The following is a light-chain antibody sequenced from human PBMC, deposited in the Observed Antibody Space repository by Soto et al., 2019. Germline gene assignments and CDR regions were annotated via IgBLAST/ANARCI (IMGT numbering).Light chain of an antibody. V-gene: IGLV2-14*01. CDR2: EVS. J-gene: IGLJ1*01. CDR3: GSYTSTDTPFV. CDR1: STDVGGYNY. Sequence: SGLAQPSSGSGSPGRSITISGTGTSTDVGGYNYVSWYQHHPGKGPKLIIYEVSNRRSGVSDRFSGSKSGNKAYLIISNPEAEDEPDYYCGSYTSTDTPFVFGTGTKVTAL.